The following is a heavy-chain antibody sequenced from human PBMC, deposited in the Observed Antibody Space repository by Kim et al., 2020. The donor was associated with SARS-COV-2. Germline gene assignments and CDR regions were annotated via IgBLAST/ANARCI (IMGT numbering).Heavy chain of an antibody. J-gene: IGHJ6*02. V-gene: IGHV4-59*13. D-gene: IGHD3-22*01. Sequence: SETLSLTCTVSGGSISSYYWSWIRQPPGKGLEWIGYIYYSGSTNYNPSLKSRVTISVDTSKNQFSLKLSSVTAADTAVYYCARDPSYYYDSSGYEIPSEYYYGMDVWGQGTTVTVSS. CDR1: GGSISSYY. CDR2: IYYSGST. CDR3: ARDPSYYYDSSGYEIPSEYYYGMDV.